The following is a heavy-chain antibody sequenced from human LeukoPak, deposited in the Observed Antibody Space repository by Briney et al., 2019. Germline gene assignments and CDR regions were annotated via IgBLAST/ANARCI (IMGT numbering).Heavy chain of an antibody. J-gene: IGHJ4*02. Sequence: GGSLRLSCATSGFNFSDSRMTWVRQAPGKGLQWVANINRDGTEKHFLDSVEGRFTISRDNAKKSLYLLMNSLRPQDTAVYFCVRGDWYFESWGQGTLVTVSS. CDR1: GFNFSDSR. CDR3: VRGDWYFES. CDR2: INRDGTEK. V-gene: IGHV3-7*04. D-gene: IGHD2-21*01.